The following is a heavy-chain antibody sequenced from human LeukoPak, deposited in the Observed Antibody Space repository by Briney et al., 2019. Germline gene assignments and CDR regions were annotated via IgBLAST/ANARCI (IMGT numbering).Heavy chain of an antibody. CDR1: GFTFSSYA. D-gene: IGHD3-16*01. CDR3: ARDSRSFIVMITEPRKNLVDY. CDR2: ISRSGVST. V-gene: IGHV3-23*01. J-gene: IGHJ4*02. Sequence: GGSLRLSCAASGFTFSSYAMSWVRQAPGKGLEWVSGISRSGVSTYYADSVKGRFTISRNNSKNTLYLQMNSLRVEDTAVYYCARDSRSFIVMITEPRKNLVDYWGQGTLVTVSS.